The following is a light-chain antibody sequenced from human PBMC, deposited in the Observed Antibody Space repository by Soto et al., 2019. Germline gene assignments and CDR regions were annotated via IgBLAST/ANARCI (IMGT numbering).Light chain of an antibody. CDR3: QQRSNWPPLT. J-gene: IGKJ4*01. CDR2: DAS. V-gene: IGKV3-11*01. CDR1: QSVSSSY. Sequence: EIVMTQSPATLSVSPGERATLSCMASQSVSSSYLAWYQQKPGQAPRLLIYDASNRATGIPARFSGSGSGTDFTLTISSLEPEDFAVYYCQQRSNWPPLTFGGGTKVDIK.